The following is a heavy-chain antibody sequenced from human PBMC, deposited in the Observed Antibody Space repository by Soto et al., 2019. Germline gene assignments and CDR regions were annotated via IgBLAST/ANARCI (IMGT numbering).Heavy chain of an antibody. CDR2: IYHSGST. J-gene: IGHJ4*02. CDR1: GYSISSGYY. D-gene: IGHD6-19*01. V-gene: IGHV4-38-2*01. Sequence: SETLSLTCAVSGYSISSGYYWGWIRQPPGKGLEWIGSIYHSGSTYYNPSLKSRVTISVDTSKNQFSLKLSSVTAADTAVYYCASIRGTLAGSYYFDYWGQGTLVTVSS. CDR3: ASIRGTLAGSYYFDY.